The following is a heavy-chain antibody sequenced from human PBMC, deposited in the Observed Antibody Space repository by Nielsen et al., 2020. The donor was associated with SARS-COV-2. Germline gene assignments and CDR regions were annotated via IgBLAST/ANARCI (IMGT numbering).Heavy chain of an antibody. Sequence: SETLSLTCAVYGGSFSGYYWGWIRQPPGKGLEWIGEINHSGSINYNPSLKSRVTIPVDTSKNQFSLKLSSVTAADTAVYYCARDGNYDFWSGSRNYYYYMDVWGKGTTVTVSS. CDR3: ARDGNYDFWSGSRNYYYYMDV. D-gene: IGHD3-3*01. CDR1: GGSFSGYY. J-gene: IGHJ6*03. V-gene: IGHV4-34*01. CDR2: INHSGSI.